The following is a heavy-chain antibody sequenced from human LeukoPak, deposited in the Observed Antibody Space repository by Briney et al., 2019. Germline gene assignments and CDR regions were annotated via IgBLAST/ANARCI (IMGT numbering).Heavy chain of an antibody. J-gene: IGHJ4*02. CDR1: GFPFRGCW. CDR2: IKEDGTVK. Sequence: GGTLRLSCVASGFPFRGCWLDGVRQAPGRGMEGVANIKEDGTVKYYADSVKGRFTISRDNAKNSLYLQMNSLRAEDTAVYYCSRSLDYLGQGVLVTVSP. V-gene: IGHV3-7*01. CDR3: SRSLDY.